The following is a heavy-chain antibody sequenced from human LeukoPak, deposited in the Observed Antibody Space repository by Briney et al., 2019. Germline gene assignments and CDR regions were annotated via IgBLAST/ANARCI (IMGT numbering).Heavy chain of an antibody. CDR1: GGSISSYY. CDR3: ARLNYYGSGSPYGMDV. Sequence: SETLSLTCTVSGGSISSYYWSWIRQPPGKGLEWIGYIYYSGSTNYNPSLKSRVTISVDTSKNQFSLKLSSVTAADTAVYYCARLNYYGSGSPYGMDVWGQGTTVTVSS. D-gene: IGHD3-10*01. J-gene: IGHJ6*02. V-gene: IGHV4-59*08. CDR2: IYYSGST.